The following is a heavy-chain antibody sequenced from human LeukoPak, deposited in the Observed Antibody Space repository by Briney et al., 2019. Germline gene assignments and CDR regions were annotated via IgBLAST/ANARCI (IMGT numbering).Heavy chain of an antibody. CDR2: ISYDGSEK. V-gene: IGHV3-30*18. Sequence: PGRSLRLSCLVSGFSFSNYGMHWVRQAPGKGLEWVAVISYDGSEKHYADSVKGRFTIARDNSKNTLYLQMNSLRVEDTAVYYCAKGLLTVVIRDWFDPWGQGTLVTVSS. CDR1: GFSFSNYG. D-gene: IGHD4-23*01. CDR3: AKGLLTVVIRDWFDP. J-gene: IGHJ5*02.